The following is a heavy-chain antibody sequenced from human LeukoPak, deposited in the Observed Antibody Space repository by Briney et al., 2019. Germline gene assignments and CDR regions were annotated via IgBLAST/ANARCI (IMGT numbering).Heavy chain of an antibody. CDR1: GGTLNDYA. CDR3: VTLSGGDGYHSQSLGMDV. D-gene: IGHD5-12*01. V-gene: IGHV1-69*04. Sequence: SVKVSCKASGGTLNDYAISWVRQAPGQGLEWMGRIIYILDKTSYGQNFQGRVTFTSDKSTGAAYMELTSLRSEDTAMYYCVTLSGGDGYHSQSLGMDVWGQGTMVTVSS. CDR2: IIYILDKT. J-gene: IGHJ3*01.